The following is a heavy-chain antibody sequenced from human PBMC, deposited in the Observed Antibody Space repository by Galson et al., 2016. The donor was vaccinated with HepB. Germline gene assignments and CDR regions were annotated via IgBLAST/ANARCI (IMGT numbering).Heavy chain of an antibody. Sequence: NGKTGYAQKFQGRVTMTRDTSITTAYMELTNLTLEDTAIYYCARVAGRVVEIDNWGQGTLVSVSS. CDR3: ARVAGRVVEIDN. J-gene: IGHJ4*02. V-gene: IGHV1-8*01. CDR2: NGKT. D-gene: IGHD5-24*01.